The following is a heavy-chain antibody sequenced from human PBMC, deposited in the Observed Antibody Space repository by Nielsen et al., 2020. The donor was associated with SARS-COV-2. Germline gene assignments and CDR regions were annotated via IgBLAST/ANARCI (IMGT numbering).Heavy chain of an antibody. CDR1: GFTFSSYG. V-gene: IGHV3-30*18. CDR2: ISYDGSNK. D-gene: IGHD3-10*01. CDR3: AKDYSVGSGSYSFDY. J-gene: IGHJ4*02. Sequence: LSLTCAASGFTFSSYGMHWVRQAPGKGLEWVAVISYDGSNKYYADSVKGRFTISRDNSKNTLYLQMNSLRAEDTAVYYCAKDYSVGSGSYSFDYWGQGTLVTVSS.